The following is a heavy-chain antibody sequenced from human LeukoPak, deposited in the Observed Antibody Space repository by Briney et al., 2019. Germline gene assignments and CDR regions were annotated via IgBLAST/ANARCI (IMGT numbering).Heavy chain of an antibody. CDR1: GLTFSSYG. D-gene: IGHD3-10*01. V-gene: IGHV3-30*18. J-gene: IGHJ4*02. CDR2: ITSDGYNK. CDR3: AKELQPWFPFDD. Sequence: GRSLRLSCAASGLTFSSYGMHWVRQAPGKGLEWLAFITSDGYNKYYTDPVKGRFTISRDNSDNALYLQMNSLRPEDTAVYYCAKELQPWFPFDDCGQGILVAVSS.